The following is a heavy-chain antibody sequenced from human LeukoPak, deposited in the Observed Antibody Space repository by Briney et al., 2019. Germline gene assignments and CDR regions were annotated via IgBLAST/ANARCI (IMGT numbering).Heavy chain of an antibody. V-gene: IGHV4-34*01. J-gene: IGHJ5*02. CDR1: GGSFNDYY. Sequence: PSETLSLTCAVYGGSFNDYYWTWIRQPPGKGLEWIGSIYYSGSTYYNPSLKSRVTISVDTSKNQFSLKLSSVTAADTAVYYCARQYYGSGPAWGQGTLVTVSS. CDR2: IYYSGST. CDR3: ARQYYGSGPA. D-gene: IGHD3-10*01.